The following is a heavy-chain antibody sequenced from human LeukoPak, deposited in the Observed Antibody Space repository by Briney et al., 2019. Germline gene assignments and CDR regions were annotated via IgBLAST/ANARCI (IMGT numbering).Heavy chain of an antibody. CDR1: GFTFTSYG. CDR3: AKSGVATVGHYYYMNV. D-gene: IGHD5-12*01. Sequence: PGGSLRLSCAASGFTFTSYGMHWVRQAPGKGLQWVTFIQYDGSNKYYAGSVKGRFTISRDNSKNTLYLQMNSLRAEDTAVYYCAKSGVATVGHYYYMNVWGKGTTVTVSS. J-gene: IGHJ6*03. V-gene: IGHV3-30*02. CDR2: IQYDGSNK.